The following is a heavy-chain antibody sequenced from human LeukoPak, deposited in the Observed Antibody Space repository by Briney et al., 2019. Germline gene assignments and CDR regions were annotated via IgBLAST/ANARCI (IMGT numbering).Heavy chain of an antibody. D-gene: IGHD1-26*01. V-gene: IGHV3-7*01. CDR3: ARDAGWGYYDL. Sequence: GGSLRLSCVASGFTFSISWVTWVRLAPGKGLEWVANIDKHGNKKYYVDSVKGRFAISRDYASNSVFLQMDSLRAEDTSVYYCARDAGWGYYDLWGQGTPVTVSS. J-gene: IGHJ4*02. CDR1: GFTFSISW. CDR2: IDKHGNKK.